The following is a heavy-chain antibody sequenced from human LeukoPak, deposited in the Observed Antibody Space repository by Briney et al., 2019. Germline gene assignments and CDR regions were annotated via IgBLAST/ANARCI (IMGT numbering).Heavy chain of an antibody. D-gene: IGHD6-6*01. CDR1: GGTFSSNT. CDR2: IIPILGIA. CDR3: ARDNSSAAGDY. Sequence: SVKVSCKASGGTFSSNTISWVRQAPGQGLEWMGRIIPILGIANYAQKFQGRVTITADKSTSTAYMELSSLRSEDTAVYYCARDNSSAAGDYWGQGTLVTVSS. J-gene: IGHJ4*02. V-gene: IGHV1-69*04.